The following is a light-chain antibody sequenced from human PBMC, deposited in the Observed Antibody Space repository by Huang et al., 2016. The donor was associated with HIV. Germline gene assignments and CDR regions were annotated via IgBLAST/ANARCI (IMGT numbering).Light chain of an antibody. V-gene: IGKV4-1*01. J-gene: IGKJ2*01. Sequence: DIVMTQSPDSLAVSLGERATINCKSSQSVLDSSSNKNYLAWYPQRPGQPPKLLIYWTSTRESGVPDRFSGSGSGTDFTLTISSLQAEDVAVYYCQQYYSTPQTFGQGTKLEI. CDR2: WTS. CDR1: QSVLDSSSNKNY. CDR3: QQYYSTPQT.